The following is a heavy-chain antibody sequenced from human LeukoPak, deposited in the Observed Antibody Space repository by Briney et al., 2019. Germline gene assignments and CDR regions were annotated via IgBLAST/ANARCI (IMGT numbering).Heavy chain of an antibody. V-gene: IGHV3-23*01. D-gene: IGHD6-19*01. CDR1: GFTFSSYA. CDR2: ISGSGGST. J-gene: IGHJ6*04. CDR3: AKDRWEQWLGVSYYDYGMDV. Sequence: PGGSLRLSCAASGFTFSSYAMSWVRQAPGKGLEWVSAISGSGGSTYYADSVKGRFTISRDNSKNTLYLEMNHLRVEDTAVYYCAKDRWEQWLGVSYYDYGMDVWGKGTTVTVSS.